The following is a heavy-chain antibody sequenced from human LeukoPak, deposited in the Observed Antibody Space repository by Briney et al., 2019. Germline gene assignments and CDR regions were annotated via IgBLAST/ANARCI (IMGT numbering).Heavy chain of an antibody. CDR3: ASLRDSSGSYYFDY. Sequence: ASVKVSCKASGYTFTSYYMHWVRQAPGQGLEWMGWINPNSGGTNYAQKFQGRVTMTRDTSISTAYMELSRLRSDDTAVYYCASLRDSSGSYYFDYWGQGTLVTVSS. V-gene: IGHV1-2*02. J-gene: IGHJ4*02. D-gene: IGHD3-22*01. CDR1: GYTFTSYY. CDR2: INPNSGGT.